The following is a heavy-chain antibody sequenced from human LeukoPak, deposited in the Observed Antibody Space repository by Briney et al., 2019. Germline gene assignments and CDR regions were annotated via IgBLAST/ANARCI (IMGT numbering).Heavy chain of an antibody. Sequence: ASVKVSCKASGYTFTSYGISWVRQAPGQGLEWMGWISAYNGNTNYAQKLQGRVTMTTDTSTSTAYMELRSLRSDDTAVYYCARVRPGSSDTDYYYYYMDAWGKGTTVTVSS. D-gene: IGHD2-2*01. CDR2: ISAYNGNT. CDR3: ARVRPGSSDTDYYYYYMDA. V-gene: IGHV1-18*01. J-gene: IGHJ6*03. CDR1: GYTFTSYG.